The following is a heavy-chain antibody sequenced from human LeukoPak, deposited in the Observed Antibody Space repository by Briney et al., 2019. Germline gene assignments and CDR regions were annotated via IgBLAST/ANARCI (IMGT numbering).Heavy chain of an antibody. CDR3: ASEREYCSSTSCHYYFDY. CDR1: GFTFSSYR. J-gene: IGHJ4*02. V-gene: IGHV3-7*01. D-gene: IGHD2-2*01. CDR2: IKQDGSEK. Sequence: GGSLRLSCAASGFTFSSYRMSWVRQAPGKGLEWVANIKQDGSEKYYVDSVKGRFTISRDNAKNSLYLQMNSLRAGDTAVYYCASEREYCSSTSCHYYFDYWGQGTLVTVSS.